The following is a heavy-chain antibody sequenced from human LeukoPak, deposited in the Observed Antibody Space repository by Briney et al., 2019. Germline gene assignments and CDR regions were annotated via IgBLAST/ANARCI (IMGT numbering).Heavy chain of an antibody. J-gene: IGHJ3*02. CDR3: ARARLGPDALDI. CDR2: IVVDSGNT. CDR1: GFTFTNSA. D-gene: IGHD6-19*01. V-gene: IGHV1-58*01. Sequence: GTSVKVSCKASGFTFTNSAVQWVRQARGQRLEWIGWIVVDSGNTNYAQKFQERVTITRDMSTSTAYMVLSSLRSEDTAVYYCARARLGPDALDIWGQGTMVTVSS.